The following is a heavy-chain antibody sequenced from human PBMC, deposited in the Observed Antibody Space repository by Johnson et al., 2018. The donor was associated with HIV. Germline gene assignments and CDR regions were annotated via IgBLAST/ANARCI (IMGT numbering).Heavy chain of an antibody. Sequence: VQLVESGGGVVRPGGSLRLSCAASGFTFDDYGMSWVRQAPGKGLEWVANIKQDGSEKYYVDSVKGRFTISRDNAKNSLYLQMNSLRAEDTAVYCCAKGGQWELLDAFDIWGQGTVVTVSS. V-gene: IGHV3-7*01. D-gene: IGHD1-26*01. CDR3: AKGGQWELLDAFDI. J-gene: IGHJ3*02. CDR1: GFTFDDYG. CDR2: IKQDGSEK.